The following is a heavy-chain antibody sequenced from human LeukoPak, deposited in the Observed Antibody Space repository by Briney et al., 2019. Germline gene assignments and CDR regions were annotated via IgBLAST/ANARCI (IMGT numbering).Heavy chain of an antibody. CDR1: GGSISSGDYY. Sequence: SQTLSLTCTVSGGSISSGDYYWSWIRQPPGKGLEWIGEINHSGSTNYNPSLKSRVTISVDTSKNQFSLKLSSVTAADTAVYYCARGSSGSGSYYRHPQTPYFDYWGQGTLVTVSS. D-gene: IGHD3-10*01. V-gene: IGHV4-30-4*08. CDR3: ARGSSGSGSYYRHPQTPYFDY. J-gene: IGHJ4*02. CDR2: INHSGST.